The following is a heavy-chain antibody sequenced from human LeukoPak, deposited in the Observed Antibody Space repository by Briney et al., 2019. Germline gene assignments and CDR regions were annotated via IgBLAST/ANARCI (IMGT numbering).Heavy chain of an antibody. D-gene: IGHD2-15*01. CDR1: GYTFTGYY. CDR3: ARRIGYCSGGSCLYGMDV. V-gene: IGHV1-2*04. CDR2: INPNSGGT. J-gene: IGHJ6*02. Sequence: ASVTVSCKASGYTFTGYYMHWVRQAPGQGLEWMGWINPNSGGTNYAQKFQGWVTMTRDTSISTAYMELSRLRSDDTAVYYCARRIGYCSGGSCLYGMDVWGQGTTVTVSS.